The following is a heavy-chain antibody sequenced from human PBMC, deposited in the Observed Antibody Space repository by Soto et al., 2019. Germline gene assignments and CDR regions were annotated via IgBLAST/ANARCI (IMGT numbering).Heavy chain of an antibody. V-gene: IGHV1-2*02. CDR3: ARATLIIRHITKLGEASPGVVEH. CDR1: GYTFTEYF. J-gene: IGHJ5*02. Sequence: QVQLVQSGAEVKMPGASVRVSCEASGYTFTEYFLHWVRQAPGQGLEWMGWISPESGVTNIAPNFAGRVTMTADTAITTAYMQLSGLRYDDTAVYYCARATLIIRHITKLGEASPGVVEHWGQGTLVSVSS. CDR2: ISPESGVT. D-gene: IGHD3-10*02.